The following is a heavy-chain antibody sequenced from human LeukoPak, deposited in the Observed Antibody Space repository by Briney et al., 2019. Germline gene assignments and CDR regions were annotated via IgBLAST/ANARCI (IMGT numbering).Heavy chain of an antibody. D-gene: IGHD3-10*01. V-gene: IGHV3-15*01. Sequence: GGSLRLSCAASGFTFSNAWMSWVRQAPGKGLEWVGRIKSKTDGGTTDYAAPVKGRFTTSRDDSKNTLYLQMNSLKTEDTAVYYCTSTVRGVILGVYYFDYWGQGTLVTVSS. CDR1: GFTFSNAW. CDR3: TSTVRGVILGVYYFDY. CDR2: IKSKTDGGTT. J-gene: IGHJ4*02.